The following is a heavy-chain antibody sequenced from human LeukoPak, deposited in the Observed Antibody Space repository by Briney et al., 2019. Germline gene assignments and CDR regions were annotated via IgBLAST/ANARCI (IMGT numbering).Heavy chain of an antibody. CDR1: GFTFSSYG. CDR3: ARDRTTGSWWLDP. D-gene: IGHD1-1*01. J-gene: IGHJ5*02. CDR2: IWYDGNNK. Sequence: GGSLRLSCAASGFTFSSYGIHWVRQAPGKGLEWVAVIWYDGNNKYYGDSVKGRFTISRDSSKNTVYLQMNSLRVEDTAVYYCARDRTTGSWWLDPWGQGSLVTVST. V-gene: IGHV3-33*01.